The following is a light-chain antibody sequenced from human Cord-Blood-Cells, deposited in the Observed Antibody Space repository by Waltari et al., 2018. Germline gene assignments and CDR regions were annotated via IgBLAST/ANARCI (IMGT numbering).Light chain of an antibody. CDR1: KLGDKY. Sequence: SYELTQPPSVSVSPGQTASITCSGAKLGDKYACWYQQKPGQSPVLVIYQDSKRPSGIPERFSGSNAGNTATLTISGTQAMDEADYYWQAWDSSTSGVFGTGTKVTVL. CDR2: QDS. V-gene: IGLV3-1*01. CDR3: QAWDSSTSGV. J-gene: IGLJ1*01.